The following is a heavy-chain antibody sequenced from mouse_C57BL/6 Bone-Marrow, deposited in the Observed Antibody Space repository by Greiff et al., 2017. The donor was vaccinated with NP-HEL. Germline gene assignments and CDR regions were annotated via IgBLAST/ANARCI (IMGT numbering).Heavy chain of an antibody. V-gene: IGHV5-12*01. CDR1: GFTFSDYY. J-gene: IGHJ4*01. D-gene: IGHD3-2*02. CDR3: ARPLDSSGFNYYAMDY. CDR2: ISNGGGST. Sequence: DVMLVESGGGLVQPGGSLKLSCAASGFTFSDYYMYWVRQTPEKRLEWVAYISNGGGSTYYPDTVKGRFTISRDNAKNTLYLQMSRLKSEDTAMYYCARPLDSSGFNYYAMDYWGQGTSVTVSS.